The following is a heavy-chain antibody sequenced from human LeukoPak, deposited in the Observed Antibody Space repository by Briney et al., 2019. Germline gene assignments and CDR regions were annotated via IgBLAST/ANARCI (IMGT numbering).Heavy chain of an antibody. CDR3: ARDRAGVYSYGSGSYYKRADAFDI. J-gene: IGHJ3*02. CDR1: GDSVSSNSAA. V-gene: IGHV6-1*01. CDR2: TYYRSKWYN. Sequence: SQTLSLTCAISGDSVSSNSAAWNWIRQSPSRGLEWLGRTYYRSKWYNDYAVSVKSRITINPDTSKNQLSLQLNSVTPEDTAVYYCARDRAGVYSYGSGSYYKRADAFDIWGQGTMVTVSS. D-gene: IGHD3-10*01.